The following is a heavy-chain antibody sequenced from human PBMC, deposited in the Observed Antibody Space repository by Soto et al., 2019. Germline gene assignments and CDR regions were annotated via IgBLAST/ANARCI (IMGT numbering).Heavy chain of an antibody. D-gene: IGHD6-19*01. Sequence: QVQLVESGGGVVQPGRSLRLSCAASGFSFSSYGMHLVRQAPGKGLEWVAVISYDVTNKYYADSVKGRFTISRDNSKNTLYLQMNSLRAEDTAVYYCAKDLRIAVAGTDYFDSWGQGTLVTVSS. V-gene: IGHV3-30*18. CDR3: AKDLRIAVAGTDYFDS. CDR2: ISYDVTNK. J-gene: IGHJ4*02. CDR1: GFSFSSYG.